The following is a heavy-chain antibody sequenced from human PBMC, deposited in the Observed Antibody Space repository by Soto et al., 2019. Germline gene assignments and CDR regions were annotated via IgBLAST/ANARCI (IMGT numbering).Heavy chain of an antibody. J-gene: IGHJ4*02. D-gene: IGHD3-22*01. CDR2: IYYDGSNK. CDR1: GFTFSSYG. V-gene: IGHV3-33*01. Sequence: QVQLVESGGGVVQPGRSLRLSCAVSGFTFSSYGMNWVRQAPGKGLEWVAAIYYDGSNKYYADSGRGRFTISRDNFKNTLYLHMNSLRAEDTAVYYWARDSKDDSSGYYAGFDYWVQGTLVTVSS. CDR3: ARDSKDDSSGYYAGFDY.